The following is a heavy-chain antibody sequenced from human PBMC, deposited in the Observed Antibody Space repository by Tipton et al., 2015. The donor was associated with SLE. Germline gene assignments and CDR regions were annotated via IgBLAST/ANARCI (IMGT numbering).Heavy chain of an antibody. Sequence: TLSLTCTVSGGSISSYYWSWVRQPPGKGLEWIGYIYYSGSTNYNPSLKSRATISVDTSKNQFSLKLSSVTAADTAVYYCARLTGDNAFDIWGQGTMVTVSS. CDR3: ARLTGDNAFDI. V-gene: IGHV4-59*08. J-gene: IGHJ3*02. D-gene: IGHD7-27*01. CDR1: GGSISSYY. CDR2: IYYSGST.